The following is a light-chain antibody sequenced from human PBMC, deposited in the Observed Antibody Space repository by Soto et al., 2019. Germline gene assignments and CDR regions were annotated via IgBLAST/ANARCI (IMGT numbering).Light chain of an antibody. Sequence: DIQMTQSPSSLSASVGDRVTITCRASQSISSYLNWYQQKPGKAPKLLIYAASSLQSGVPSRFSGSGSGTDFTLTISSLQPDYLATCYHQDRYTSPVTCAQGT. CDR3: QDRYTSPVT. J-gene: IGKJ1*01. V-gene: IGKV1-39*01. CDR2: AAS. CDR1: QSISSY.